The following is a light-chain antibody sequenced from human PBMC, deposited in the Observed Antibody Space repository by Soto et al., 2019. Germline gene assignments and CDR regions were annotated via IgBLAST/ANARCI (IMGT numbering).Light chain of an antibody. CDR2: DAS. J-gene: IGKJ1*01. Sequence: DIQLSQSPSTLPASVGDRVTITCRASQPISSWVAWYNQTPGKAPKLLIYDASNLESGVPSRCRGSGSGTDFTLTISSLQPEAFETYYCQQSYSTPQTFGQGTKVDIK. V-gene: IGKV1-5*01. CDR1: QPISSW. CDR3: QQSYSTPQT.